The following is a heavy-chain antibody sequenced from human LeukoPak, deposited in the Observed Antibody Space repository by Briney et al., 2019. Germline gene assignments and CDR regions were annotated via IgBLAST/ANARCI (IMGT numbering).Heavy chain of an antibody. D-gene: IGHD1-1*01. CDR1: GFTFDNYA. J-gene: IGHJ2*01. CDR3: VKDNSNWYWYFDL. V-gene: IGHV3-23*01. Sequence: GGSLRLSCAASGFTFDNYAMIWVRQAPGKGLEWVSVISGSGNSTYYADSVKDGFTISRDNSKNTPYLQMNSLRGEDTAVYHCVKDNSNWYWYFDLWGRGTLVTVSS. CDR2: ISGSGNST.